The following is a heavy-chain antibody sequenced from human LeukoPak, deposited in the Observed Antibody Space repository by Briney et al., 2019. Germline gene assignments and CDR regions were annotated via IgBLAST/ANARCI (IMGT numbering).Heavy chain of an antibody. CDR3: ARLQSGGGIDI. D-gene: IGHD2-15*01. J-gene: IGHJ3*02. CDR1: GYRFTSYW. V-gene: IGHV5-51*01. Sequence: VASLKISCKGSGYRFTSYWIGWVRQMPGKGLEWMGIIFLGDSDTRYSPSFQGQVTISGDKSNSTAYLQWSSLKASDTAMYYCARLQSGGGIDIWGQGTMVTVSS. CDR2: IFLGDSDT.